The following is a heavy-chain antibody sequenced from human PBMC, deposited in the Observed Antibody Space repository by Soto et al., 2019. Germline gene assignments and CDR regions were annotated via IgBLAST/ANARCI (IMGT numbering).Heavy chain of an antibody. CDR2: IYYLGTT. Sequence: QVQLEESGPGLVKASQTLSLTCTVSGGPISTGGHFWSWIRQHPKKGLEWIGYIYYLGTTHYNASLKSRATVSVDTSKNQFSLKLTSVTAADTAVYYCARVVSGSYFDCWGQGTLVTVSS. CDR3: ARVVSGSYFDC. CDR1: GGPISTGGHF. V-gene: IGHV4-31*03. D-gene: IGHD1-26*01. J-gene: IGHJ4*02.